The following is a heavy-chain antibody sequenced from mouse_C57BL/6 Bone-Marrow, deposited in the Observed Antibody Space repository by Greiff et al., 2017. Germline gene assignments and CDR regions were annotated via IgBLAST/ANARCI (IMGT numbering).Heavy chain of an antibody. CDR1: GFSFTSCC. D-gene: IGHD2-3*01. J-gene: IGHJ3*01. CDR2: IWSGGST. V-gene: IGHV2-2*01. CDR3: ARRFDVYYTWFAY. Sequence: VQLLESGPGLVQPSQSLPITCTVSGFSFTSCCVHWVRQSPGKGLELLGVIWSGGSTDYNAAFISRLSISKDTSNSPVFLKMSSLKADDTAIYYCARRFDVYYTWFAYWGQGTLVTVSA.